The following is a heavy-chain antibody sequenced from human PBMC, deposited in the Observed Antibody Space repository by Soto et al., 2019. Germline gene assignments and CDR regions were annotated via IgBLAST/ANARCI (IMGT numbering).Heavy chain of an antibody. J-gene: IGHJ5*02. V-gene: IGHV1-2*02. CDR2: INPNSGGT. Sequence: QVQLVQSGAEVKKPGASVKVSCKASGYTFTGYYMHWVRQAPGQGLEWMGWINPNSGGTNYAQKFQGRVTMTRDTSISTAYMELSRLGSDDTAVYYCARDGVYSSGWYERGWFDPWGQGTLVTVAS. CDR3: ARDGVYSSGWYERGWFDP. CDR1: GYTFTGYY. D-gene: IGHD6-19*01.